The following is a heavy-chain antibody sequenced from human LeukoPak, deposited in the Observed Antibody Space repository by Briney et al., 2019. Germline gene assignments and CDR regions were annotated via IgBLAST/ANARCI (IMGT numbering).Heavy chain of an antibody. J-gene: IGHJ6*02. CDR2: IYYSGNT. V-gene: IGHV4-39*01. CDR3: ARATLLGMDV. Sequence: PSETLSLTCTVSGGSISSSSYYWAWIRQPPGKGLEWIGSIYYSGNTYYNPSLKSRITLSVDTSKNQFSLKLSSVTAADSAVYYCARATLLGMDVWGQGTTVTVSS. CDR1: GGSISSSSYY.